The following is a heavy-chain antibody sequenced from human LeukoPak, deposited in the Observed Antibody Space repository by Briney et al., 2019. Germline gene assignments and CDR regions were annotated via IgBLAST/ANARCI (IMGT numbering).Heavy chain of an antibody. CDR2: INPNSGAT. CDR1: GYTFTRYY. V-gene: IGHV1-2*06. Sequence: ASVKDSCKASGYTFTRYYIHWVRQAPGQDLEWMARINPNSGATNYAQKFQGRVSMTRDTSISTAYMALSRLTADDTAVYFCARGRFGEWDNWFDPWGQGTLVTVSS. CDR3: ARGRFGEWDNWFDP. J-gene: IGHJ5*02. D-gene: IGHD3-10*01.